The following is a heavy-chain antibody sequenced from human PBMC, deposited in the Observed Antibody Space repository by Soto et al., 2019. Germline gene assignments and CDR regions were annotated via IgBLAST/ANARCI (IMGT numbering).Heavy chain of an antibody. V-gene: IGHV3-30-3*01. Sequence: QVQLVESGGGVVQPGRSLRLSCAASGFTFSSYAMHWVRQAPGKGLEWVAVISYDGSNKYYADSVKGRFTISRDNSKNTLYLHMNGLRAEDTAVCDCARDPLWGTAMVLWYFDRWGRGTLVTVSS. CDR3: ARDPLWGTAMVLWYFDR. CDR1: GFTFSSYA. CDR2: ISYDGSNK. D-gene: IGHD5-18*01. J-gene: IGHJ2*01.